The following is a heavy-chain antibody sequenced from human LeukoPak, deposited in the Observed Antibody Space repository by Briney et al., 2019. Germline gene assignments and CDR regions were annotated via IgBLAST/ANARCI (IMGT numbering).Heavy chain of an antibody. CDR2: ISYDGSNK. J-gene: IGHJ4*02. CDR3: AKVGSAVRGVIIGVDY. V-gene: IGHV3-30*18. D-gene: IGHD3-10*01. CDR1: GFTFSSYG. Sequence: GGSLRLSCAASGFTFSSYGMHWVRQAPGKGLEWLAVISYDGSNKYHADSVKGRFAISRDNSKNTLYLQMNSLGAEDTAVYYCAKVGSAVRGVIIGVDYWGQGTLVTVSS.